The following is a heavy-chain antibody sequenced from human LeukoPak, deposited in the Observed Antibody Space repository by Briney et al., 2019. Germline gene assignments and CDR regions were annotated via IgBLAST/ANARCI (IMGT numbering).Heavy chain of an antibody. J-gene: IGHJ4*02. V-gene: IGHV4-34*01. Sequence: PSETLSLTCTVNAGSFTGYYWTWIRQPPSKGLEWIGEISHSGSTSYNPSLKSRVTMSVDTSKNQFSLKLNSVSAADSAVYYCARGEVAARMNYWGQGTLVTVSS. CDR2: ISHSGST. CDR3: ARGEVAARMNY. D-gene: IGHD6-25*01. CDR1: AGSFTGYY.